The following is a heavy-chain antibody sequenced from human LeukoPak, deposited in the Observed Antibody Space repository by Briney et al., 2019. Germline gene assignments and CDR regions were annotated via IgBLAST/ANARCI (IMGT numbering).Heavy chain of an antibody. Sequence: GGSLRLSCAASGFTFSTYAMGWVRQAPGEGLEWVSSIKGGGGDTFYADSVRGRFTISRDKSKNTLYLQLNSLGAEDTAVYFCAQEGHASNPFYYWGQGTLVTVSS. J-gene: IGHJ4*02. D-gene: IGHD2-2*01. CDR3: AQEGHASNPFYY. CDR1: GFTFSTYA. V-gene: IGHV3-23*01. CDR2: IKGGGGDT.